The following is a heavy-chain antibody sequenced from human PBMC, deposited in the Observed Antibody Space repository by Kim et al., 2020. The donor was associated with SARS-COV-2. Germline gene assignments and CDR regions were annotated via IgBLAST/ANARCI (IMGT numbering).Heavy chain of an antibody. J-gene: IGHJ5*02. CDR2: ISSSSSYI. V-gene: IGHV3-21*01. Sequence: GGSLRLSCAASGFTFSSYSMNWVRQAPGKGLEWVSSISSSSSYIYYADSVKGRFTISRDNAKNSLYLQMNSLRAEDTAVYYCARDGLGSGTALFDPWGQGTLVTVSS. CDR3: ARDGLGSGTALFDP. D-gene: IGHD3-10*01. CDR1: GFTFSSYS.